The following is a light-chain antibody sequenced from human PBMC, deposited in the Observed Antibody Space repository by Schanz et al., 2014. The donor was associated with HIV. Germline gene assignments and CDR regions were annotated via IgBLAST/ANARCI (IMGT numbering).Light chain of an antibody. Sequence: SSELTQSPSVSVSPGQTATITCSGDKLGDTYACWYQQKPGQSPVLVIYQDTKRPSGIPERFSGSNSGNTATLTISGTQGMDEADYYCQTWDSTTGVFGGGTKLTVL. CDR1: KLGDTY. CDR3: QTWDSTTGV. CDR2: QDT. J-gene: IGLJ3*02. V-gene: IGLV3-1*01.